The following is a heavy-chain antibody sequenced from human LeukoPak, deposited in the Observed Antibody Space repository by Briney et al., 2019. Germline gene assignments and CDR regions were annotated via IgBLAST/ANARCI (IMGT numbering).Heavy chain of an antibody. Sequence: SVKVSCKASGGTFSSYAISWVRQAPGQGLEWMGGIIPMFGTANYTQKFQGRVTITTEESTSTAYMELSSLGSEDTAMYYCARVFARGGEISGSYYYYWGQGTLVTVSS. CDR3: ARVFARGGEISGSYYYY. J-gene: IGHJ4*02. CDR2: IIPMFGTA. CDR1: GGTFSSYA. D-gene: IGHD1-26*01. V-gene: IGHV1-69*05.